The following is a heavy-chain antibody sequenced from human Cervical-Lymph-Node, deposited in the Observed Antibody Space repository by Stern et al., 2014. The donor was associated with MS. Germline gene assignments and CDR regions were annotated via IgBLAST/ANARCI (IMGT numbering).Heavy chain of an antibody. J-gene: IGHJ5*02. CDR1: GGSISSGGYY. V-gene: IGHV4-31*03. CDR3: ARADLLTGYYNDL. D-gene: IGHD3-9*01. CDR2: ISDNGRA. Sequence: VQLQESGPGLVKPSQTLSLTCTVSGGSISSGGYYWTWIRQHPGKGLEWIGFISDNGRAYYNPSLKSRVTTSVDTSKHQVSIKACSVTAPDTGVFYWARADLLTGYYNDLWGQGTLVTVSS.